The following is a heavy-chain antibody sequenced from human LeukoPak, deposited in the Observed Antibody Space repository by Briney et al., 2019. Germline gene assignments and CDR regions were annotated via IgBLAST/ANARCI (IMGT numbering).Heavy chain of an antibody. V-gene: IGHV1-18*01. CDR3: AINIAAAGTDYYNYYGMDV. CDR1: GYTITSYG. D-gene: IGHD6-13*01. Sequence: ASVKVSCKASGYTITSYGISWVRQAPGQGLEWMGWISAYNGNTNYAQKLQGRVTMTTDTSTSTAYMELRSLRSDDTAGYYCAINIAAAGTDYYNYYGMDVWGQGTTVTVSS. CDR2: ISAYNGNT. J-gene: IGHJ6*02.